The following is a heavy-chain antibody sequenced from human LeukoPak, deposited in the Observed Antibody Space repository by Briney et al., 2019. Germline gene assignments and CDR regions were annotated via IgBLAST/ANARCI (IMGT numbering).Heavy chain of an antibody. V-gene: IGHV4-59*01. J-gene: IGHJ4*02. CDR1: GGSLSSYY. Sequence: SETLSLTCTVSGGSLSSYYWSWIRQPPGKGLGWVGYTYYRGSTNFNPSLKSRVTISVDTSKNQFSLKLSSVTAADTAVYYCARERRDSSSWYGGYFDYWGQGTLVTVSS. CDR3: ARERRDSSSWYGGYFDY. D-gene: IGHD6-13*01. CDR2: TYYRGST.